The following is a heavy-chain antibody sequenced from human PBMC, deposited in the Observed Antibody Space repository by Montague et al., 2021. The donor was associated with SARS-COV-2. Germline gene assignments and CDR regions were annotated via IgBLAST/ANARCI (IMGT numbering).Heavy chain of an antibody. CDR2: ISCNRSSI. J-gene: IGHJ6*02. Sequence: SLRLSCAASGFTFGVYAMHWVRQAPGKGLEWVSGISCNRSSIGYADSVKGRFTISRDNAKNSLYLQMNSLRAEDTALYYCAKDMGGSQWQPYGIDVWGQGTTVTVSS. CDR3: AKDMGGSQWQPYGIDV. V-gene: IGHV3-9*01. D-gene: IGHD3-16*01. CDR1: GFTFGVYA.